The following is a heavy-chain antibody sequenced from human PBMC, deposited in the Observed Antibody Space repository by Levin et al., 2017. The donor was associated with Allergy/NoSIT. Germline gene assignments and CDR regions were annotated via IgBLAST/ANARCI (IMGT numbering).Heavy chain of an antibody. V-gene: IGHV4-39*01. CDR3: ARRTGYSYGYASYWYFDR. Sequence: SQTLSLTCTVSGGSISSSSYYWGWIRQPPGKGLEWIGSIYYSGSTYYNPSLKSRVTISVDTSKNQFSLKLSSVTAADTAVYYCARRTGYSYGYASYWYFDRWGRGTLVTVSS. J-gene: IGHJ2*01. D-gene: IGHD5-18*01. CDR2: IYYSGST. CDR1: GGSISSSSYY.